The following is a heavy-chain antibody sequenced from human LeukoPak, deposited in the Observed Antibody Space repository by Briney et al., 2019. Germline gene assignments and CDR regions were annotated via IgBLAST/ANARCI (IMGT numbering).Heavy chain of an antibody. CDR1: GFTFSSYG. Sequence: GRSLRLSCAASGFTFSSYGMHWVRQAPGKGLEWVAVISYDGSNKYYADSVKGRFTISRDNSKNTLYLQMNSLRAEDTAVYYCATGHFFYQYYYDSSGYASSDWGQGTLVTVSS. D-gene: IGHD3-22*01. V-gene: IGHV3-30*03. J-gene: IGHJ4*02. CDR3: ATGHFFYQYYYDSSGYASSD. CDR2: ISYDGSNK.